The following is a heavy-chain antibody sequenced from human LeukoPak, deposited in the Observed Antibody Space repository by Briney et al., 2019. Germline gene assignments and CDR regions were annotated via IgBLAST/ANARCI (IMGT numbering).Heavy chain of an antibody. Sequence: ASVKVSCKASGGTFSSYAISWVRQAPGQGLEWMGRIIPILGIANYAQKLQGRVTMTTDTSTSTAYMELRSLRSDDTAVYYCARDAPRSDNYYDSSAATDWGQGTLVTVSS. V-gene: IGHV1-69*04. J-gene: IGHJ4*02. D-gene: IGHD3-22*01. CDR1: GGTFSSYA. CDR3: ARDAPRSDNYYDSSAATD. CDR2: IIPILGIA.